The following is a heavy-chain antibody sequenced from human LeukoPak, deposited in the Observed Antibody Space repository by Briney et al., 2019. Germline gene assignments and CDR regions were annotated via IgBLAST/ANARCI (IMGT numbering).Heavy chain of an antibody. CDR1: GFTFSSYG. J-gene: IGHJ4*02. CDR3: VRTGDTERFDY. D-gene: IGHD3/OR15-3a*01. CDR2: IRYDGSKK. V-gene: IGHV3-30*02. Sequence: GGSLRLSCAASGFTFSSYGMHWVRQAPGKGLEWVALIRYDGSKKDYADSVRGRFTISRDNSKNTLYLQMNSLRAEDTAMYYCVRTGDTERFDYWGQGTLVTVSS.